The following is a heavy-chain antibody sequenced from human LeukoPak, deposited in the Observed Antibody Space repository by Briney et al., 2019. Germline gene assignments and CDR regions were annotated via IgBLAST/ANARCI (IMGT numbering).Heavy chain of an antibody. CDR1: GYSISSGYY. CDR3: ARVRGYDRCWFAP. V-gene: IGHV4-38-2*01. D-gene: IGHD5-12*01. J-gene: IGHJ5*02. Sequence: SETLSLTCAISGYSISSGYYWGWIRQPPGKGLEWIGSIYHSGSTYYNPSLKSRVTISVDTSKNQFSLKLSSVTAADTAVYYCARVRGYDRCWFAPWGQGTLVTVSS. CDR2: IYHSGST.